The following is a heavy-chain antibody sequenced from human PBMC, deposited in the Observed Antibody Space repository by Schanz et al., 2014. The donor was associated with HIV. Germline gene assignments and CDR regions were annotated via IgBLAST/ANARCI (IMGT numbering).Heavy chain of an antibody. CDR3: ARGRETVTTYFDF. Sequence: VQLLQSGAEVKKPGASVKVSCTASGDGFTTRTISWLRQAPGHALEWMGGIIPIFGAAKNAPKFQGRVTITADESTSTAYMELSSLKSEDTAVYYCARGRETVTTYFDFWGQGTLVTVSS. V-gene: IGHV1-69*13. J-gene: IGHJ4*02. D-gene: IGHD4-17*01. CDR1: GDGFTTRT. CDR2: IIPIFGAA.